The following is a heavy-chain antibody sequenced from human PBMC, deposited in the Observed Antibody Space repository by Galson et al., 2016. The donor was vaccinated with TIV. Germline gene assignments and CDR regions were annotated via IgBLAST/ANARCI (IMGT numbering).Heavy chain of an antibody. CDR3: TTYPYGVAV. CDR1: GFTFNDAW. J-gene: IGHJ3*01. Sequence: SLRLSCAASGFTFNDAWMTWIRQGPGKGLEWVGRVKSKTAGGTTDYAAAVEGRFTISRDDSENTVYLQLNSLKSDDSGVSYCTTYPYGVAVGGHGTMVTVS. V-gene: IGHV3-15*01. CDR2: VKSKTAGGTT. D-gene: IGHD4/OR15-4a*01.